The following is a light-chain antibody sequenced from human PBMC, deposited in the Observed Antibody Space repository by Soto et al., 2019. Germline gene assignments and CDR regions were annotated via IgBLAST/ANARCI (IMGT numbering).Light chain of an antibody. CDR1: QSVSSR. V-gene: IGKV3-20*01. J-gene: IGKJ1*01. Sequence: VLTQAPGTLSLSPGVRATLSCRASQSVSSRVAWYQHKSGQAPRLLISGASRRATGIPDMFSGSGSGTDFTLTISRLEHEDFAVYYCQQYRTFGQGTKVDIK. CDR3: QQYRT. CDR2: GAS.